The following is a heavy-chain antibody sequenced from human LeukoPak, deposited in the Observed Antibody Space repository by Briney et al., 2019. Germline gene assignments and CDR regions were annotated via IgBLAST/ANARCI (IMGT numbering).Heavy chain of an antibody. Sequence: KPSETLSLTCTVSGGSISSHYWSWIRQPPGGGLEGIGYISYIGCNNYNPSLQSRVTISVDTSKNQFSLKLSSVTAADAAVYFCARDPTTVTKGLDIWGQGTMVTVSS. CDR2: ISYIGCN. D-gene: IGHD4-17*01. J-gene: IGHJ3*02. CDR3: ARDPTTVTKGLDI. V-gene: IGHV4-59*11. CDR1: GGSISSHY.